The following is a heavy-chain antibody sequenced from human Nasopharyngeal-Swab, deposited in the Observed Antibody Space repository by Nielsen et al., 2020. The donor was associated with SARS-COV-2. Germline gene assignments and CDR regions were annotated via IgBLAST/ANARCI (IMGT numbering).Heavy chain of an antibody. Sequence: SVKVSCKASGGTFSNYAISWVRQAPGQGLEWMGGIIPIFGTANYAQKFQGRVTITADESTSTVYMELSSLRSEDTAVYYCARESKKVAGLPNYYYYGMDVWGQGTTVTVSS. CDR1: GGTFSNYA. J-gene: IGHJ6*02. CDR2: IIPIFGTA. CDR3: ARESKKVAGLPNYYYYGMDV. V-gene: IGHV1-69*13. D-gene: IGHD6-19*01.